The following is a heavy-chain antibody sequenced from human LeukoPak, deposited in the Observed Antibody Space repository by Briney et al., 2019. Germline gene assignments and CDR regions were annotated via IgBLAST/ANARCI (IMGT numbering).Heavy chain of an antibody. J-gene: IGHJ4*02. CDR3: TTRASYYDFWKTDY. CDR2: IKSKTDGGTT. V-gene: IGHV3-15*01. CDR1: GFTFSNAW. D-gene: IGHD3-3*01. Sequence: PGGSLRLSCAASGFTFSNAWMSWVRQAPGKGLEWVGRIKSKTDGGTTDYAAPVKGRFIISRDDSKNTLYLQMNSLKTEDTAVYYCTTRASYYDFWKTDYWGQGTLVTVSS.